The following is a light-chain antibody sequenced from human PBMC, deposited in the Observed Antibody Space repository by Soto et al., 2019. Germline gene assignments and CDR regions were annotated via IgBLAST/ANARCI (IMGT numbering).Light chain of an antibody. CDR2: EVN. Sequence: QSALTQPASVSGSPGQSITISCTGTSSDVGGYKYVSWYQHHPGKAPKLIIYEVNNRPSGVSNRFSGSKSGSTASLTISGLQAEDEADYFCFSYAGSSIWVFGGGTKVTVL. CDR3: FSYAGSSIWV. J-gene: IGLJ3*02. V-gene: IGLV2-23*02. CDR1: SSDVGGYKY.